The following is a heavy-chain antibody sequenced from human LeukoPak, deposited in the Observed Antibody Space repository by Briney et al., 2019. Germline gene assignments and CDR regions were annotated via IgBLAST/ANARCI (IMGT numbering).Heavy chain of an antibody. CDR1: GGSISTYY. D-gene: IGHD6-13*01. CDR3: ARDGIATAGRFFDY. Sequence: SETPSLTCTVSGGSISTYYWSWIRQPAGKGLEWIGRIYSGGSTNYNPSLESRVTMSVDTSKNQFSLNLTSVTAADTAVYYCARDGIATAGRFFDYWGQGTLVTASS. J-gene: IGHJ4*02. CDR2: IYSGGST. V-gene: IGHV4-4*07.